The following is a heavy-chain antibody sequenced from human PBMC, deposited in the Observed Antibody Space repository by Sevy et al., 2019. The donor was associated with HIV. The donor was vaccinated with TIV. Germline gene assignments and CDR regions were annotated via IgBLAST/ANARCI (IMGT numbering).Heavy chain of an antibody. CDR2: IKNKPDGGTT. CDR3: CTEGNVLLAEGWGHWFDP. Sequence: GGSLRLSCAASGFTFNNAWMSWVRQAPGKGLEWIGRIKNKPDGGTTDYAAPVKGRFTISRDDSKNTLYLQMNSLKTEVTAVYYCCTEGNVLLAEGWGHWFDPWGQGTLVTVSS. J-gene: IGHJ5*02. CDR1: GFTFNNAW. V-gene: IGHV3-15*01. D-gene: IGHD2-8*01.